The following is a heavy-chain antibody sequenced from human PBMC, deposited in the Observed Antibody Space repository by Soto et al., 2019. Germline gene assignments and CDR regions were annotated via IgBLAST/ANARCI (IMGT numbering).Heavy chain of an antibody. CDR3: ARDRYCSSTSCYRDVAFDI. CDR2: IYYSGST. CDR1: GGSIISGGYY. V-gene: IGHV4-31*03. D-gene: IGHD2-2*01. Sequence: SETLSLTCTFSGGSIISGGYYWSWIRQHPGKGLEWIGYIYYSGSTYYNPSLKSRVTISVDTSKNQFSLKLSSVTAADTAVYYCARDRYCSSTSCYRDVAFDIWGQGTMVTVSS. J-gene: IGHJ3*02.